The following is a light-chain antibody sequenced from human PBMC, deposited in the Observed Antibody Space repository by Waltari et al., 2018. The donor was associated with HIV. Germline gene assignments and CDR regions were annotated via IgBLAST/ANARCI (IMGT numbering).Light chain of an antibody. Sequence: QLTQSPSSLSASLGAKVTITCRASQNIKTFLNWYQLRPGKAPRLLIYVISGLPTGVPSRFPGGGSGADFTLTINNLQPEDFASYFCQQTYSVSITFGPGTRVEI. V-gene: IGKV1-39*01. CDR1: QNIKTF. CDR3: QQTYSVSIT. J-gene: IGKJ5*01. CDR2: VIS.